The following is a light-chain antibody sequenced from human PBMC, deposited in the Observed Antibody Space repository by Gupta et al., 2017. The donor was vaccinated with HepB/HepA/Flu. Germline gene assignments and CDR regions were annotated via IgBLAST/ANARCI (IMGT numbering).Light chain of an antibody. CDR2: DNN. V-gene: IGLV1-40*01. J-gene: IGLJ1*01. Sequence: LLIYDNNNRPSGVPDRFSGSKSGTSASLAITGLQAEDEAIYYCHSHENSLNNFYVFGTGAQVTVL. CDR3: HSHENSLNNFYV.